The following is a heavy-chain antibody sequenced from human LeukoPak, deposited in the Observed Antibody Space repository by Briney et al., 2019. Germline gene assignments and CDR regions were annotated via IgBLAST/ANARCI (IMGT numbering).Heavy chain of an antibody. V-gene: IGHV4-59*01. D-gene: IGHD5-24*01. CDR2: IYYSGST. CDR3: ARGRQMGYYYDY. CDR1: GGSISSYY. Sequence: SETLSLTCTVSGGSISSYYWSWIRQPPGKGLEWIGYIYYSGSTNYNPSLKSRVTISVDTSKNQFSLKLSSVTAADTAVYYCARGRQMGYYYDYWGQGTLVTVSS. J-gene: IGHJ4*02.